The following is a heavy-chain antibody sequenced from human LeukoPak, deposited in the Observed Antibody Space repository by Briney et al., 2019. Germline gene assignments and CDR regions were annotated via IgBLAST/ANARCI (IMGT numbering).Heavy chain of an antibody. J-gene: IGHJ4*02. CDR3: SGGAQTYYDKAPFDY. V-gene: IGHV4-34*01. CDR2: INHSGST. Sequence: SETLSLTCAVYGGSFSGYYWSWVRQPPGQGLEWMGEINHSGSTNYYPSLKQRSTISVDTSKSQSSLMLRSVPTPDTPALYFSGGAQTYYDKAPFDYWGQGTLVTVSS. D-gene: IGHD3-22*01. CDR1: GGSFSGYY.